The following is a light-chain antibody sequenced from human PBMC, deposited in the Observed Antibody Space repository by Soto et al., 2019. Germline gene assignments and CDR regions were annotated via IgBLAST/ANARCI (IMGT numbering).Light chain of an antibody. J-gene: IGKJ1*01. Sequence: DIQMTQSPSSLSASVGDRVTITCQASQDISNYLNWYQQKPGKAPKLLIYDASNLETGVPSRFSGSGSGTEFTLTISSLQPEDFAVYYCQQYGSSPWTFGQGTKVDIK. CDR1: QDISNY. V-gene: IGKV1-33*01. CDR2: DAS. CDR3: QQYGSSPWT.